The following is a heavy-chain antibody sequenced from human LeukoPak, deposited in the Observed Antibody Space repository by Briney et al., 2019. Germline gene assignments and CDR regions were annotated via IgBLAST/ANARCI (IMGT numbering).Heavy chain of an antibody. CDR1: GGSISSYY. CDR2: IYYSGST. Sequence: KPSETLSLTCTVSGGSISSYYWSWLRQPPGKGLEWIGYIYYSGSTNYNPSLKSRVTISVDASKNQFSLKLSSVTAADTAVYYCARLGLKAAAGNWFDPWGQGTLVTVSS. CDR3: ARLGLKAAAGNWFDP. V-gene: IGHV4-59*08. J-gene: IGHJ5*02. D-gene: IGHD6-13*01.